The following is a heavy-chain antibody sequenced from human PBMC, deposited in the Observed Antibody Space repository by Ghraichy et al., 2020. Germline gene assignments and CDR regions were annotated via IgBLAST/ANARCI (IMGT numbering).Heavy chain of an antibody. Sequence: SVKVSCKASGGTFSSYAISWVRQAPGQGLEWMGGIIPIFGTANYAQKFQGRVTITADESTSTAYMELSSLRSEDTAVYYCARFSCSSTSCYPGYYYGMDVWGQGTTVTVSS. D-gene: IGHD2-2*01. J-gene: IGHJ6*02. V-gene: IGHV1-69*13. CDR2: IIPIFGTA. CDR3: ARFSCSSTSCYPGYYYGMDV. CDR1: GGTFSSYA.